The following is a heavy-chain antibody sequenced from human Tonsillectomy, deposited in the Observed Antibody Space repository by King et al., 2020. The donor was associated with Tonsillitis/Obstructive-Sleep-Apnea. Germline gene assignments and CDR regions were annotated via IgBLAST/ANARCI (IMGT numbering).Heavy chain of an antibody. Sequence: EVQLVQSGGGLVQPGGSLRLSCAASGFTFNTSDMHWCCQVPGKGLEWVSAFVVVGVTIYAASVKGRCTISSENGKNSLYLQMNSRRAGDTAVYYCAREAGSGSSAIREFDYWGQGTLVTVSS. D-gene: IGHD3-10*01. V-gene: IGHV3-13*01. CDR2: FVVVGVT. CDR3: AREAGSGSSAIREFDY. J-gene: IGHJ4*02. CDR1: GFTFNTSD.